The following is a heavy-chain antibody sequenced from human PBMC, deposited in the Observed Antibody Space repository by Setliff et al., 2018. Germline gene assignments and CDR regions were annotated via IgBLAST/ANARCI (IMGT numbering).Heavy chain of an antibody. D-gene: IGHD3-10*01. CDR1: GDSIRSSRYY. V-gene: IGHV4-39*07. J-gene: IGHJ1*01. CDR2: IYSSGNT. CDR3: ARGSTMIQGVLGL. Sequence: SETLSLTCTVSGDSIRSSRYYWGWIRQPPGKGLEWIGSIYSSGNTYYNPSLKRRVTISVDTTKNQFSLQLNSVTAADTAVYYCARGSTMIQGVLGLWGQGTLVTVSS.